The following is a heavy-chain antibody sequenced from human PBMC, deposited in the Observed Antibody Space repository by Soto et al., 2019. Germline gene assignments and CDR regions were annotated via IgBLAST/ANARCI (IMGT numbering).Heavy chain of an antibody. Sequence: PGESLQSSCKGSGYSFTSYWIGWVRQMPGKGLEWMGIIYPGDSDTRYSPSFQGQVTISADKSISTAYLKWSSLKAPDTAMYYCARCGSGSLYGMDVWGQGTTVTVSS. CDR1: GYSFTSYW. V-gene: IGHV5-51*01. CDR2: IYPGDSDT. D-gene: IGHD5-12*01. CDR3: ARCGSGSLYGMDV. J-gene: IGHJ6*02.